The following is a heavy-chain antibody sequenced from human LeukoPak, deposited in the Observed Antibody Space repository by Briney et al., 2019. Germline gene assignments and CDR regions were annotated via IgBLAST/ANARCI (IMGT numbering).Heavy chain of an antibody. CDR1: GFTFSSYS. CDR2: ISSSSSYI. CDR3: AKAGSCSSTSCDYYFDY. D-gene: IGHD2-2*01. V-gene: IGHV3-21*04. J-gene: IGHJ4*02. Sequence: GGSLRLSCAASGFTFSSYSMNWVRQAPGKGLEWVSSISSSSSYIYYADSVKGRFTISRDNAKNSLYLQMNSLRAEDTAVYYCAKAGSCSSTSCDYYFDYWGQGTLVTVSS.